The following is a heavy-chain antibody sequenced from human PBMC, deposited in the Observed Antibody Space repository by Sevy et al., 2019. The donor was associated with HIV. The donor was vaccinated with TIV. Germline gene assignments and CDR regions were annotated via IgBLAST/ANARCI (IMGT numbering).Heavy chain of an antibody. CDR2: IIPIFGTA. D-gene: IGHD2-15*01. CDR1: GGTFSSYA. Sequence: ASVKVSCKASGGTFSSYAISWVRQAPGQGLEWMGGIIPIFGTANYAQKFQGRGTITADESTSTAYMELSSLRSEDTAVYYCARDRVSVSSVVVVAATSYNWFDPWGQGTLVTVSS. CDR3: ARDRVSVSSVVVVAATSYNWFDP. J-gene: IGHJ5*02. V-gene: IGHV1-69*13.